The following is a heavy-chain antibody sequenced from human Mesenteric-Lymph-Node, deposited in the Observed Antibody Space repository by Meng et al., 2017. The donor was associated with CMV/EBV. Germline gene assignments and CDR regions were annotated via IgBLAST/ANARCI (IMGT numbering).Heavy chain of an antibody. V-gene: IGHV3-15*01. J-gene: IGHJ6*02. CDR1: GFTFSNDW. CDR3: TTDLRFLDGMDV. Sequence: SGFTFSNDWMSWVRQAPGKGLEWVGRIKSKTDGGTTDYAAPVKGRFTISRDDSKNTLYLQMNSLKTEDTAVYYCTTDLRFLDGMDVWGQGTTVTVSS. D-gene: IGHD3-3*01. CDR2: IKSKTDGGTT.